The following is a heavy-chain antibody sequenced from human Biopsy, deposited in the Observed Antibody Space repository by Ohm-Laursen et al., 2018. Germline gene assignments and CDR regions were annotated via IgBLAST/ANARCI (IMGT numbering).Heavy chain of an antibody. CDR2: IFYRGST. D-gene: IGHD3-22*01. CDR1: GGSISNNNYY. CDR3: ARDYDTSGYYYVS. V-gene: IGHV4-39*02. J-gene: IGHJ5*02. Sequence: SQTLSLTWTVSGGSISNNNYYWGWIRQPPGKGLEWIGSIFYRGSTHYKPSLKSRVNISVDTSKNHFSLKLISVTAADTAVYYCARDYDTSGYYYVSWGQGTLVTVSS.